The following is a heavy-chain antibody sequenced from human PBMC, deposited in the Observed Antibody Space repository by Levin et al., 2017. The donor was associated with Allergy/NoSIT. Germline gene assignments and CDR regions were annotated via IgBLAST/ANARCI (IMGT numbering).Heavy chain of an antibody. Sequence: LSLTCAASGFTFSSYSMNWVRQAPGKGLEWVSSISSSSSYIYYADSVKGRFTISRDNAKNSLYLQMNSLRAEDTAVYYCASSTAMVYYYYGMDVWGQGTTVTVSS. CDR2: ISSSSSYI. CDR1: GFTFSSYS. V-gene: IGHV3-21*01. D-gene: IGHD5-18*01. J-gene: IGHJ6*02. CDR3: ASSTAMVYYYYGMDV.